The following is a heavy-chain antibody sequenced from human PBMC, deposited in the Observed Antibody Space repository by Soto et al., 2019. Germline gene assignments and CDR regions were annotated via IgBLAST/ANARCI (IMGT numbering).Heavy chain of an antibody. J-gene: IGHJ4*02. CDR1: GFTFSDYY. CDR3: ARVAFYDIFPGY. V-gene: IGHV3-11*03. D-gene: IGHD3-9*01. Sequence: PGGSLRVSCAASGFTFSDYYMSWSRQAPGKGLEWVSYISSSSSYTNYADSVKGRFTISRDNAKNSLYLHMNSLSAEDTAGYYCARVAFYDIFPGYWGAGTLVTV. CDR2: ISSSSSYT.